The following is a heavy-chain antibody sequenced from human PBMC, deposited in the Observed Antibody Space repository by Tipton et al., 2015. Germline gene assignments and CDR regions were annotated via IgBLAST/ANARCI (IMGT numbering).Heavy chain of an antibody. J-gene: IGHJ4*02. Sequence: TLSLTCTVSGGSISSYYWSWIRQPPGKGLEWIGYIYYSGSTNYNPSLKSRVTISVDTSKNQFSLRLSSVTAADTAVCYCARGHRGFWSGYTIDYWGQGTLVTVSS. D-gene: IGHD3-3*01. CDR2: IYYSGST. V-gene: IGHV4-59*12. CDR1: GGSISSYY. CDR3: ARGHRGFWSGYTIDY.